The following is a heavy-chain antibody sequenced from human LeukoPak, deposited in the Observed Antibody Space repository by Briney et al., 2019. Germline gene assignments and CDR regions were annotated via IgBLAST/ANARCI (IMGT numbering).Heavy chain of an antibody. Sequence: ASVKVSCKASGYTFTSYDINWVRQATGQGLEWMGWMNPNSGNTGYAQKFQGRVTVTRNTSISTAYMELSSLRSEDTAIYYCATLRLGKAVTGSFDYWGQGTLVTVPS. CDR2: MNPNSGNT. CDR3: ATLRLGKAVTGSFDY. D-gene: IGHD6-19*01. CDR1: GYTFTSYD. J-gene: IGHJ4*02. V-gene: IGHV1-8*01.